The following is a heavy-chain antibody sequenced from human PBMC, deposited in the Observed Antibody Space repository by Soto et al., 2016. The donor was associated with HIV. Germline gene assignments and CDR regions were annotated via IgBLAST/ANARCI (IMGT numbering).Heavy chain of an antibody. D-gene: IGHD6-13*01. CDR2: INHNGDT. CDR1: GESFSNYY. CDR3: ARHVQRGSWYPFDY. J-gene: IGHJ4*02. V-gene: IGHV4-34*01. Sequence: QVQLKQWGAGLLKPSENVSLTCAVYGESFSNYYWSWIRQPPGKGLEWIGEINHNGDTNYNPSLKSRVIISADTSKNQFSLKLTSVTAADTSVYYCARHVQRGSWYPFDYWGQGTLVTVSS.